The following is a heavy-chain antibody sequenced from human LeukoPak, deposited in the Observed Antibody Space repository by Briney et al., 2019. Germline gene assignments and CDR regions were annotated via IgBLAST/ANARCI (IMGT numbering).Heavy chain of an antibody. CDR2: ISWNSGSI. D-gene: IGHD2-2*01. CDR1: GFTFDDYA. V-gene: IGHV3-9*01. J-gene: IGHJ4*02. CDR3: AKEKVPAALDY. Sequence: GRSLRLSCAASGFTFDDYAMHWVRQAPGKGLEWVSGISWNSGSIGYADSVKGRFTISRDNAKNSLYLQMNSLRAGDTALYYCAKEKVPAALDYWGQGTLVTVSS.